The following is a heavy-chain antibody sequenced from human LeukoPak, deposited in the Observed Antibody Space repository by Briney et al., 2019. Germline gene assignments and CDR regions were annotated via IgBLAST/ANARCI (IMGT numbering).Heavy chain of an antibody. CDR3: AKVDSFWYFDL. Sequence: GGSLRLSCAASGFTFSSYAMTWVRQAPGKGLEWVSAIGGSGGSTYYADSVKGRFTVSRDNSKNTFFVQMNSLRADDTAVYYCAKVDSFWYFDLWGRGSLVTVSS. CDR1: GFTFSSYA. D-gene: IGHD3-9*01. V-gene: IGHV3-23*01. J-gene: IGHJ2*01. CDR2: IGGSGGST.